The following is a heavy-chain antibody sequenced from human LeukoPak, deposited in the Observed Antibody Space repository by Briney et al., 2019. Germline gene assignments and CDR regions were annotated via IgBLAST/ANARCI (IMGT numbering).Heavy chain of an antibody. D-gene: IGHD6-13*01. J-gene: IGHJ4*02. CDR3: ARRSPIAGAGPRRLED. Sequence: QPGGSLRLSCAASGFTVSSSHMSWVRLAPGKGLEWVSIIYSGGSTSYADSVKGRFIISRDNSKNTLYLQMNSLRAEDTAVYYCARRSPIAGAGPRRLEDWGQGTLVTVSS. CDR1: GFTVSSSH. V-gene: IGHV3-53*01. CDR2: IYSGGST.